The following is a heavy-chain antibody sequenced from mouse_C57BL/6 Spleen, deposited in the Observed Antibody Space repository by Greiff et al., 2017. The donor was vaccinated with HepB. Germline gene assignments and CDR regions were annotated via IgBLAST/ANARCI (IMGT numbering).Heavy chain of an antibody. Sequence: QVQLQQSGPELVKPGASVKISCKASGYAFSSSWMNWVKQRPGKGLEWIGRIYPGDGDTNYNGKFKGKATLTADKSSSTAYMQLSSLTSEDSAVYFCARDHYGTYAMDYWGQGTSVTVSS. CDR3: ARDHYGTYAMDY. J-gene: IGHJ4*01. CDR2: IYPGDGDT. D-gene: IGHD1-1*01. CDR1: GYAFSSSW. V-gene: IGHV1-82*01.